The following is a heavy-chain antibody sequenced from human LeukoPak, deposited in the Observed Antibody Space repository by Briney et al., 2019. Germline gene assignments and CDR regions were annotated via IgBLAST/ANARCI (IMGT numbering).Heavy chain of an antibody. D-gene: IGHD6-13*01. J-gene: IGHJ5*02. CDR1: GGSFSGYY. CDR3: ARGCYSSSWYEYNWFDP. CDR2: INHSGST. V-gene: IGHV4-34*01. Sequence: SETLSLTCAVYGGSFSGYYWSWIRQPPGKGLEWIGEINHSGSTNYNPSLKSRVTISVDTSKNQFSLKLSSVTAADTAVYYCARGCYSSSWYEYNWFDPWGQGTLVTVSS.